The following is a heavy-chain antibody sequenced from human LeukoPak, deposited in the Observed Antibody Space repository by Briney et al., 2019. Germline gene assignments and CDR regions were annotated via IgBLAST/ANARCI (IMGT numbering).Heavy chain of an antibody. CDR3: ARGGGMSGSGWYWSYFQH. Sequence: SETLSLTCAVYGGSFSGYYWSWIRQPPGKGLEWIGEINHSGSTNYNPSLKSRVTLSVDTSKNQFSLKLSSVTAADTAVYYCARGGGMSGSGWYWSYFQHWGQSTLVTVSS. CDR2: INHSGST. V-gene: IGHV4-34*01. CDR1: GGSFSGYY. D-gene: IGHD6-19*01. J-gene: IGHJ1*01.